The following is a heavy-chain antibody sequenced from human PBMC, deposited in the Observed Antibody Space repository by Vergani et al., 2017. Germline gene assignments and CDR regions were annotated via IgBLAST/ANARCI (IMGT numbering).Heavy chain of an antibody. Sequence: QVQLVQSGAEVKKPGSSVKVSCKASGGTFSSYTISWARQAPGQGLEWMGRIIPILGIANYAQQFQGRVTITADKSTSTAYMELSMLRSEDTAVYYCASTYTTVTIGWFDPWGQGTLVTVSS. CDR2: IIPILGIA. D-gene: IGHD4-17*01. V-gene: IGHV1-69*02. CDR1: GGTFSSYT. J-gene: IGHJ5*02. CDR3: ASTYTTVTIGWFDP.